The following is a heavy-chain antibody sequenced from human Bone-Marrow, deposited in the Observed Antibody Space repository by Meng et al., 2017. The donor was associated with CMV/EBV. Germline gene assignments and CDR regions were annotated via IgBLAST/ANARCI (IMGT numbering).Heavy chain of an antibody. CDR1: GFTFSSYA. Sequence: GESLKISCAASGFTFSSYAMHWVRQAPGKGLEWVAVISYDGSNKYYADSVKGRFTISRDNSKNTLCLQMNSLRAEDTAVYYCARGELELRGAFDPWGQGTLVTVSS. V-gene: IGHV3-30*04. CDR3: ARGELELRGAFDP. J-gene: IGHJ5*02. CDR2: ISYDGSNK. D-gene: IGHD1-7*01.